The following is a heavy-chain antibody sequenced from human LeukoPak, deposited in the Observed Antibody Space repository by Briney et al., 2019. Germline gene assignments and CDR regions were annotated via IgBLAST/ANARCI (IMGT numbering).Heavy chain of an antibody. J-gene: IGHJ5*02. D-gene: IGHD2-2*01. CDR2: ISGSGGST. CDR3: AKVQAVVVPTGWFDP. CDR1: GFTFSSYA. V-gene: IGHV3-23*01. Sequence: GGSLRLSCAASGFTFSSYAMSWARQAPGKGLEWVSAISGSGGSTYYADSVKGRFTISRDNSKNTLYLQMNSLRAEDTAVYYCAKVQAVVVPTGWFDPWGQGTLVTVSS.